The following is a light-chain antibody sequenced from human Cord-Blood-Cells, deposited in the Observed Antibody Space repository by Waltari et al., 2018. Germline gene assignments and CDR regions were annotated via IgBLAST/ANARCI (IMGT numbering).Light chain of an antibody. J-gene: IGKJ3*01. CDR1: QGISSA. V-gene: IGKV1-13*02. Sequence: AIQLPQSPSSMSASVGDRVTLTFRASQGISSALAWYQQKPGKAPKLLIYDASSWESGVPSRFSGSGSGTDFTLTISSLQSEDFATYYCQQFNSYPFTFGPGTKVDIK. CDR3: QQFNSYPFT. CDR2: DAS.